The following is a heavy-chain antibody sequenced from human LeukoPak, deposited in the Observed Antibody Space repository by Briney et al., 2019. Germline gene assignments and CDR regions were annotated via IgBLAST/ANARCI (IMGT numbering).Heavy chain of an antibody. J-gene: IGHJ6*03. CDR1: GYSISSGYY. CDR3: ARQYSYGYYYMDV. V-gene: IGHV4-38-2*02. Sequence: SETLSLTCTVSGYSISSGYYWGWIRQPPGKGLEWIGSIYHSGSTYYNPSLKSRVTISVDTSKNQFSLKLSSVTAADTAVYYCARQYSYGYYYMDVWDKGTTVTISS. CDR2: IYHSGST. D-gene: IGHD5-18*01.